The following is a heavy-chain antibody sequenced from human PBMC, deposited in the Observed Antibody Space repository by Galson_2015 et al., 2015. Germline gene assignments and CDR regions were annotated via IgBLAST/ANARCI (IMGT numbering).Heavy chain of an antibody. J-gene: IGHJ5*01. CDR2: INTSGGTT. CDR3: ARERGTLDTSGWWFDS. V-gene: IGHV1-46*01. D-gene: IGHD5-18*01. Sequence: SVKVSCKASGHTFTNNYMHWVRQAPGQGLEWMGRINTSGGTTTYAQKFQGRVTVTGDTSTHTIYMELRSLRSEDTALYYCARERGTLDTSGWWFDSWGQGTLVTVSS. CDR1: GHTFTNNY.